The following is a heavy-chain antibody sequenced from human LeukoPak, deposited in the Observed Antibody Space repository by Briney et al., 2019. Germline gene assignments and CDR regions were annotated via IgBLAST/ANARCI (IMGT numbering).Heavy chain of an antibody. CDR1: GFTFDDYA. V-gene: IGHV3-30-3*01. Sequence: GRSLRLSCAASGFTFDDYAMHWVRQAPGKGLEWVAVISYDGSNKYYADSVKGRFTISRDNSKNTLYLQMNSLRAEDTAVYYCARDPEMATILILYYFDYWGQGTLVTVSS. CDR3: ARDPEMATILILYYFDY. D-gene: IGHD5-24*01. J-gene: IGHJ4*02. CDR2: ISYDGSNK.